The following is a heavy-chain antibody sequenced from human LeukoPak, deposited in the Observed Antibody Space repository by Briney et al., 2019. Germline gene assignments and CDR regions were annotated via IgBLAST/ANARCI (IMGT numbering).Heavy chain of an antibody. D-gene: IGHD4-17*01. CDR3: ARLEDYVLEY. CDR2: INYRGTT. Sequence: PSETLSLTCSVSGVSIGTYYWSWVRRPPGKGLEWIGYINYRGTTSYNPSLKSRVTISVDTSKNQFFLNLRSATAADTAVYYCARLEDYVLEYWGPGTLVTVSS. J-gene: IGHJ4*02. V-gene: IGHV4-59*08. CDR1: GVSIGTYY.